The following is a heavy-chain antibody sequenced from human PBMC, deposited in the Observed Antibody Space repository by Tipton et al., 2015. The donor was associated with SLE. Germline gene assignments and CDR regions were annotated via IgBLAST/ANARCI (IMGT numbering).Heavy chain of an antibody. CDR3: ARRRSVAAENWNFDI. D-gene: IGHD6-13*01. Sequence: TLSLTCTVTGGSTSHYYWSWIRQPPGKGLEWIGYIYYDGSTNYNPSLIKSRVTMSVDTSKNQVSLKLRSMTAADTAVYYCARRRSVAAENWNFDIWGRGTLVTVSS. CDR2: IYYDGST. V-gene: IGHV4-59*08. J-gene: IGHJ2*01. CDR1: GGSTSHYY.